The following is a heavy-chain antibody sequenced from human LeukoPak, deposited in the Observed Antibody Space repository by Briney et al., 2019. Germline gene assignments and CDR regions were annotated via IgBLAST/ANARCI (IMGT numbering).Heavy chain of an antibody. CDR3: ARTLVVINDAFDI. J-gene: IGHJ3*02. Sequence: ASVKVSCKASGHTFTGYYMHWVRQAPGQGLEWMGWINPNSGGTNYAQKFQGRVSMTGDTSISTAYMELSRLRSDDTAVYYCARTLVVINDAFDIWGQGTMVTVSS. CDR2: INPNSGGT. D-gene: IGHD3-22*01. CDR1: GHTFTGYY. V-gene: IGHV1-2*02.